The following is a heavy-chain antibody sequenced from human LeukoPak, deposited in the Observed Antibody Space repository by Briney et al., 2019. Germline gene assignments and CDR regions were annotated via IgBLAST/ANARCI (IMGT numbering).Heavy chain of an antibody. V-gene: IGHV3-30*04. J-gene: IGHJ4*02. CDR2: ISYDGSNK. CDR3: SGIYGDFDY. D-gene: IGHD4-17*01. CDR1: GFTFSSYA. Sequence: GRSLRLSCAASGFTFSSYAMHWVRQAPGKGLEWVAVISYDGSNKYYADSVKGRFTISRDNSKNTLYLQMNGLRAEDTAVYYCSGIYGDFDYWGQGTLVTVSS.